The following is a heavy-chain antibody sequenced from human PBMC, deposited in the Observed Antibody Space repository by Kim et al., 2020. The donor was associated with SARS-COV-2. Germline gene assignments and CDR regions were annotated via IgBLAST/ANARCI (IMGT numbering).Heavy chain of an antibody. V-gene: IGHV3-23*01. CDR2: ISGYDDNT. J-gene: IGHJ6*01. CDR3: VKEQRDASGSNHYGMDV. D-gene: IGHD3-10*01. CDR1: GFTFNNCA. Sequence: GGSLRLSCAASGFTFNNCAMSWVRQAPGKGLEWVSGISGYDDNTNYAESVKGRFTISRDNSKNTLYLQMNSLRVDDTALYYCVKEQRDASGSNHYGMDV.